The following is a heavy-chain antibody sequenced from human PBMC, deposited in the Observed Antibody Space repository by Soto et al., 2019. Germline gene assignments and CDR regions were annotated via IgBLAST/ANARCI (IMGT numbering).Heavy chain of an antibody. D-gene: IGHD6-19*01. CDR1: RFTFRLYP. V-gene: IGHV3-23*01. Sequence: EVQLLESGGGLVQPGVSLRLSCAASRFTFRLYPMSWVRQAPGRGREWVSAISGSGGSTYYADSVKGRFTISRDNSKNTLYLQMNSLRAEDTAVYYCAKDRQWLRVNAFDIWGQGTMVTVSS. J-gene: IGHJ3*02. CDR2: ISGSGGST. CDR3: AKDRQWLRVNAFDI.